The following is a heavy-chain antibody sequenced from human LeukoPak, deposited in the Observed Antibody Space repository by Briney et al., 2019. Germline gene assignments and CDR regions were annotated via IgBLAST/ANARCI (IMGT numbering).Heavy chain of an antibody. CDR1: GYTFADYY. V-gene: IGHV1-2*02. CDR2: INPKTGVT. Sequence: ASVKVSYKTSGYTFADYYLTWVRQAPGQGFEWLGWINPKTGVTKYAQNLLGRVTMTSDTSISTAYMELSRLTSDDTALYFCARDIILDSWGQGTLVTVSS. CDR3: ARDIILDS. D-gene: IGHD1-14*01. J-gene: IGHJ5*01.